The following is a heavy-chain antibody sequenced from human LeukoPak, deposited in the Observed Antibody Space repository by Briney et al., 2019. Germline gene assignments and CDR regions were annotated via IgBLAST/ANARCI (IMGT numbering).Heavy chain of an antibody. D-gene: IGHD3-22*01. Sequence: ASVTVSCKASGYTSTSYDINWVRQATGQGLEWMGWMNPNSGNTGYAQKFQGRVTMTRNTSISTAYMELSSLRSEDTAVYYCATSINYYDSSGFDYWGQGTLVTVSS. J-gene: IGHJ4*02. V-gene: IGHV1-8*01. CDR3: ATSINYYDSSGFDY. CDR2: MNPNSGNT. CDR1: GYTSTSYD.